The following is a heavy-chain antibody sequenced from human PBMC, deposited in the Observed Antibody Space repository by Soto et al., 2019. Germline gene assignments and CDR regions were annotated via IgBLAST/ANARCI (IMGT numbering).Heavy chain of an antibody. CDR2: ISSSSGTI. D-gene: IGHD6-13*01. Sequence: GGSLRLSCAASGFTFSDYYMTWIRQAPGSGLEWVSYISSSSGTISYANSVKGRYTISRDNAQNSLYLQMTSLRAEDTAVYYCARGTYRSKTDFDYWGQGTLVTVSS. CDR3: ARGTYRSKTDFDY. CDR1: GFTFSDYY. V-gene: IGHV3-11*01. J-gene: IGHJ4*02.